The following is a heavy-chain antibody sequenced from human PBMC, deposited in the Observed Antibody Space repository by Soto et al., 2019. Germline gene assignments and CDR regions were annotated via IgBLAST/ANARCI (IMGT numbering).Heavy chain of an antibody. J-gene: IGHJ6*02. V-gene: IGHV1-69*13. CDR2: IIPIFGTA. CDR3: AKSIAARPRRDHYYGMDV. D-gene: IGHD6-6*01. Sequence: GASVKASCKASGGTFSSYAISWVRQAPGQGLEWMGGIIPIFGTANYAQKFQGRVTITADESTSTAYMELSSLRSEDTAVYYCAKSIAARPRRDHYYGMDVWGQGTTVTVSS. CDR1: GGTFSSYA.